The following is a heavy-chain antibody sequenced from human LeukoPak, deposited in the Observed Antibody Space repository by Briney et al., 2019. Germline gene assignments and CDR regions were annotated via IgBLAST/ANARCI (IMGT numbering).Heavy chain of an antibody. CDR2: INHSGST. Sequence: SETLSLTCAVYGGSFSGYYWTWIRQPPGKGLEWIAEINHSGSTNYNPSLKSRVTISVDTSKNQFSLKLSSVTAADTAVYYCAKAPPKEHDFWSGYYNYMDVWGKGTTVTVSS. CDR3: AKAPPKEHDFWSGYYNYMDV. V-gene: IGHV4-34*01. CDR1: GGSFSGYY. J-gene: IGHJ6*03. D-gene: IGHD3-3*01.